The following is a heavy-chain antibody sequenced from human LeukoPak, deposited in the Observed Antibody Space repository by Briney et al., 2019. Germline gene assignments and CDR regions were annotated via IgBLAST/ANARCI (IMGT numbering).Heavy chain of an antibody. CDR1: GDIISSNSAA. Sequence: SQTLSLTCAVSGDIISSNSAAWNWNRQSRSRGLEWLVRTYYRSNLYTDYALSVKSRITINPDTSKNQFSLQLNSVTPEDTAVYYCARGYGYYFDYWGQGTLVTVSP. CDR3: ARGYGYYFDY. D-gene: IGHD5-18*01. V-gene: IGHV6-1*01. J-gene: IGHJ4*02. CDR2: TYYRSNLYT.